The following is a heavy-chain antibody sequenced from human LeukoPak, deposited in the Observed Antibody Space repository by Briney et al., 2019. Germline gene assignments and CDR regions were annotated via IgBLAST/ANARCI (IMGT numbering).Heavy chain of an antibody. J-gene: IGHJ4*02. V-gene: IGHV1-2*02. Sequence: GASVKVSCKASGYTFTGYYMHWVRQAPGQGLEWMGWINPNSGGTNYAQKFQGRVTMTRDTSISTAYMGLSRLRSDDTAVYYCAREHPTYYYDSSGYYPYYFDYWGQGTLVTVSS. CDR1: GYTFTGYY. CDR2: INPNSGGT. D-gene: IGHD3-22*01. CDR3: AREHPTYYYDSSGYYPYYFDY.